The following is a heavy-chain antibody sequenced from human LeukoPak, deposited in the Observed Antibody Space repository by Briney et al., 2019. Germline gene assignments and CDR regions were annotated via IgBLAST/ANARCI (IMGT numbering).Heavy chain of an antibody. V-gene: IGHV4-38-2*02. J-gene: IGHJ5*02. CDR2: IYHSGST. CDR1: GYSISSGYY. CDR3: ARGGVLWFGEPWFDP. D-gene: IGHD3-10*01. Sequence: SETLSLTCTVSGYSISSGYYWGWIRQPPGKGLEWIGSIYHSGSTYYNPSLKSRVTISVDTSKNQFSLKLSSVTAADTAVYYCARGGVLWFGEPWFDPWGQGTLVTVSS.